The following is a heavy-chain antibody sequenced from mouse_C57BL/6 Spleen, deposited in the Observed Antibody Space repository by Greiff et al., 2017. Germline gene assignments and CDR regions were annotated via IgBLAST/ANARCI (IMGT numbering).Heavy chain of an antibody. J-gene: IGHJ2*01. V-gene: IGHV5-9-1*02. Sequence: EVMLVESGEGLVKPGGSLKLSCAASGFTFSSYAMSWVRQTPEKRLEWVAYISSGGDYIYYADTVKGRFTISRDNARNTLYLQMSSLKSEDTAMYYCTREGYYGSSSGFDYWGQGTTLTVSS. CDR2: ISSGGDYI. D-gene: IGHD1-1*01. CDR3: TREGYYGSSSGFDY. CDR1: GFTFSSYA.